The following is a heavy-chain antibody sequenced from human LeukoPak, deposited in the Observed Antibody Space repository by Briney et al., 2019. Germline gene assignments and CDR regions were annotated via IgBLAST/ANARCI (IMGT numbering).Heavy chain of an antibody. CDR2: IYYSGST. J-gene: IGHJ4*02. Sequence: PSETLSLTCTVSGGSISSYYWSWIRQPPGKGLEWIGYIYYSGSTNYNPSLKSRVTISVDTSKNQFSLKLSSVTAADTAVYYCARLAPVWFDYWGQGTLVTVSS. CDR3: ARLAPVWFDY. V-gene: IGHV4-59*01. CDR1: GGSISSYY. D-gene: IGHD1-14*01.